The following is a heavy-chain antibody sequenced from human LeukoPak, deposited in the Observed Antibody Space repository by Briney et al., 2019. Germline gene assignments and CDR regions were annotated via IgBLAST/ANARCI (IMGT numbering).Heavy chain of an antibody. CDR2: IIDSGGST. D-gene: IGHD5-12*01. J-gene: IGHJ4*02. CDR3: AKGDVYSGYDFLDY. CDR1: GFTFSSYA. V-gene: IGHV3-23*01. Sequence: RGSLRLSCSTSGFTFSSYAMSWVRRALGKELEEFSAIIDSGGSTYYADSAKGRFTTSRDNSKNTLYLQMTSLRAEDTAVYYCAKGDVYSGYDFLDYWGQGTLVTASS.